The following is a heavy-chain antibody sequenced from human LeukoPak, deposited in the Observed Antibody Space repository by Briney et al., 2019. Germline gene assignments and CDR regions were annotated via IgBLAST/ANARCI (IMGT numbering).Heavy chain of an antibody. Sequence: PGGSLRLSCAASGFTFNAYTMHWVRQAPGKGLEWVARISNDGSNKYYTDCVKGRFTISRDSSKNTVYLQMNSLRTEDTALYYCARGFDTNAFDIWGQGTLVTVSS. CDR3: ARGFDTNAFDI. V-gene: IGHV3-30*04. J-gene: IGHJ3*02. CDR1: GFTFNAYT. CDR2: ISNDGSNK. D-gene: IGHD3-3*01.